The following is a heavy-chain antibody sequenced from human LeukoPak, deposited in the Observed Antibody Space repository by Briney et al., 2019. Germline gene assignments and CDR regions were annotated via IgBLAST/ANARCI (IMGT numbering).Heavy chain of an antibody. Sequence: SETLSLTCTVSAGSISSNYWSWIRQPPGKGLEWIGYIYYSGSTKYNPSLKSRVTISVDTSKNQFSLKLSSVTAADTAVYHCARRGGPNGFDPWGQGTLITVSS. J-gene: IGHJ5*02. V-gene: IGHV4-59*08. CDR3: ARRGGPNGFDP. D-gene: IGHD4-23*01. CDR1: AGSISSNY. CDR2: IYYSGST.